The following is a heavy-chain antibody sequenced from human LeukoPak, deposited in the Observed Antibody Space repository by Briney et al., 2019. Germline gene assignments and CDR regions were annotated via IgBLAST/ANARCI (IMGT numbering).Heavy chain of an antibody. Sequence: ASVKVSCKASGYTLSGYYVHWVRQAPGQGLEWGGWIKPKSGGTNYAQKFQGRVTMTRDTSISTAYMELSRLRYDNSVVYYCAYSSSGSYFDYWGQGTLVTVSS. D-gene: IGHD2-21*01. CDR1: GYTLSGYY. V-gene: IGHV1-2*02. CDR3: AYSSSGSYFDY. CDR2: IKPKSGGT. J-gene: IGHJ4*02.